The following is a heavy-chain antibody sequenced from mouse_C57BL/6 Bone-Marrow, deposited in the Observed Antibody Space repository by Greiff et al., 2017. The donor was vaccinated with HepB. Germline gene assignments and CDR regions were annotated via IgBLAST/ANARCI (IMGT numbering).Heavy chain of an antibody. V-gene: IGHV5-16*01. CDR1: GFTFSDYY. CDR2: INYDGSST. J-gene: IGHJ2*01. CDR3: ARAVPVTGEGFDY. D-gene: IGHD2-1*01. Sequence: DVKLVESEGGLVQPGSSMKLSCTASGFTFSDYYMAWVRQVPEKGLEWVANINYDGSSTYYLDSLKSRFIISRDNAKNILYLQMSSLKSEDTATYYCARAVPVTGEGFDYWGQGTTLTVSS.